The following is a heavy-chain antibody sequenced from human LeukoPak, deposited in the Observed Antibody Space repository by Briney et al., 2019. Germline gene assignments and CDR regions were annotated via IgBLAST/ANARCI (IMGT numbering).Heavy chain of an antibody. CDR1: GFTFSSYA. CDR3: AKGGDGYNYGSYFDY. D-gene: IGHD5-24*01. Sequence: QPGGSLRLSCAASGFTFSSYAMHWVRQAPGRGLAWVANIKEDGSEKNYVDSVKGRFTISRDNAKNTLYLQMNSLRAEDTAVYYCAKGGDGYNYGSYFDYWGQGTLVTVSS. V-gene: IGHV3-7*01. J-gene: IGHJ4*02. CDR2: IKEDGSEK.